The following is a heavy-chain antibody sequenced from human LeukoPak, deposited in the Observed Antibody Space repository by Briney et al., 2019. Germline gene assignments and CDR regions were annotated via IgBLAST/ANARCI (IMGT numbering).Heavy chain of an antibody. D-gene: IGHD3-3*01. V-gene: IGHV3-11*04. CDR2: ISNSGSAM. J-gene: IGHJ4*02. CDR1: AFTLGDWY. CDR3: AREVHFWSGYYGPDY. Sequence: RAGGSLRLSCVASAFTLGDWYMAWIRQTPGKGLEWVSYISNSGSAMSYADSVKGRFTVSRDNSKNTLYLQMNSLRAEDTAVYYCAREVHFWSGYYGPDYWGQGTLVTVSS.